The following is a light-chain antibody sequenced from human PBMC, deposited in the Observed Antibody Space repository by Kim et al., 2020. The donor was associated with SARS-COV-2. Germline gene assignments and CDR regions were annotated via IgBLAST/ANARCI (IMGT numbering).Light chain of an antibody. Sequence: AFVGDRVTIPCRASQSIRNYLNWYQQKPGKAPELLIYTASSLQSGVPSRFSGRGSGTDFTLTISSLQPEDFATYYCQQSYSAPYTFGQGTKLEI. J-gene: IGKJ2*01. CDR1: QSIRNY. V-gene: IGKV1-39*01. CDR2: TAS. CDR3: QQSYSAPYT.